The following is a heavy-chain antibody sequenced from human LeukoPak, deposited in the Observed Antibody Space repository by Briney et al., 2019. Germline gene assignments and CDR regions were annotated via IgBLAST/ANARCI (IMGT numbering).Heavy chain of an antibody. CDR3: ARGGYSYGLGALYYYYMDV. CDR1: GGTFSSYA. J-gene: IGHJ6*03. CDR2: MNPNSGNT. D-gene: IGHD5-18*01. V-gene: IGHV1-8*03. Sequence: EASVKVSCKASGGTFSSYAISWVRQATGQGLEWMGWMNPNSGNTGYAQKFQGRVTITRNTSISTAYMELSSLRSEDTAVYYCARGGYSYGLGALYYYYMDVWAKGTTVTASS.